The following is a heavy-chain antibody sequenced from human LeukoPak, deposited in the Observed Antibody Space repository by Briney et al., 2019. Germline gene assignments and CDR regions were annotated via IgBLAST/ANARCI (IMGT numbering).Heavy chain of an antibody. D-gene: IGHD2-2*02. Sequence: GGSLRLSCAASGFTFSSYAMSWVRQAPGKGLEWVSAISGSGGSTHYADSVKDRFTISRDNSKNTLYLQMNSLRAEDTAVYYCAKGGDIVVVPAAIGFDPWGQGTLVTVSS. CDR1: GFTFSSYA. CDR2: ISGSGGST. J-gene: IGHJ5*02. V-gene: IGHV3-23*01. CDR3: AKGGDIVVVPAAIGFDP.